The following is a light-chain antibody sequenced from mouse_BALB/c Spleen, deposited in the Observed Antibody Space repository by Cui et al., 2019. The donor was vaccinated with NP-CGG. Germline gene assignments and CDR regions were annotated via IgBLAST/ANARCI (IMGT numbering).Light chain of an antibody. CDR2: GTN. CDR1: TGAVTTSNY. J-gene: IGLJ1*01. V-gene: IGLV1*01. CDR3: ALWYSNHWV. Sequence: QAVGTQESALTTSPGETVTLTCRSSTGAVTTSNYANWVQEKPDHLFTGLIGGTNNRAPGFPARFSGSLIGDKAALTITGAQTEDEAIYFCALWYSNHWVFGGGTKLTVL.